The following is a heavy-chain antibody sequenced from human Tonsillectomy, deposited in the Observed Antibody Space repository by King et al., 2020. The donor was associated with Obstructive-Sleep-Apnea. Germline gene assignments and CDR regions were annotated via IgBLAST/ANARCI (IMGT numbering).Heavy chain of an antibody. CDR1: GYTFTNYG. D-gene: IGHD2-15*01. J-gene: IGHJ5*02. V-gene: IGHV1-18*04. CDR3: ARGGTDCSGGSCPVVNWFDP. CDR2: ISAYNGNT. Sequence: QLVQSGAEVKKPRASVRVSCKASGYTFTNYGLSWVRQAPGQGLEWMGWISAYNGNTNYAQKLQGRVTMTTDTTTSTAYLELRSLRSDDTAVYYCARGGTDCSGGSCPVVNWFDPWGQGTLVTVSS.